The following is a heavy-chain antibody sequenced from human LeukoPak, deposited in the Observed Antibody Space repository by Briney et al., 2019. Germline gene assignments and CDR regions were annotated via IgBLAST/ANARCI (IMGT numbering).Heavy chain of an antibody. CDR2: ISGSGGST. CDR3: AKAHYYYGSGSSIDY. D-gene: IGHD3-10*01. Sequence: PGGSLRPSCAASGFTFSSFGMNWVRQAPGKGLEWVSAISGSGGSTYYADSVKGRFTISRDNSKNTLYLQMNSLRAEDTAVYYCAKAHYYYGSGSSIDYWGQGTLVTVSS. V-gene: IGHV3-23*01. CDR1: GFTFSSFG. J-gene: IGHJ4*02.